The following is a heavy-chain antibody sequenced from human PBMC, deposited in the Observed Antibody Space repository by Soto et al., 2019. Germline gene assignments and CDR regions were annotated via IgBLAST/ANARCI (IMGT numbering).Heavy chain of an antibody. J-gene: IGHJ4*02. Sequence: AASMKVSCKASGYSFTSYGISCVRQAPGQGLEWMGWISAYNGNTNYAQKLQGKFTMTTDTSTSTAYMELRSLRSDDTAVYYCARGIGWEPLDYWGQGTLVTSPQ. V-gene: IGHV1-18*01. CDR1: GYSFTSYG. CDR2: ISAYNGNT. D-gene: IGHD1-26*01. CDR3: ARGIGWEPLDY.